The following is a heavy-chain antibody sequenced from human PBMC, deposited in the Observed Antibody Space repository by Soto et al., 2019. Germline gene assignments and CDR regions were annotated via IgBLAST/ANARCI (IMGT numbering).Heavy chain of an antibody. J-gene: IGHJ4*02. V-gene: IGHV4-39*07. CDR2: FSYTGST. CDR3: ARSETGDFDY. CDR1: GGSITSSIFT. Sequence: SETLSLTCTVSGGSITSSIFTWGWIRQPPGKGLEWIGTFSYTGSTFYNPSLMSRATISVDTSKNQFSLKLSSVTAADTAVYYCARSETGDFDYWGQGTLVTVSS. D-gene: IGHD3-9*01.